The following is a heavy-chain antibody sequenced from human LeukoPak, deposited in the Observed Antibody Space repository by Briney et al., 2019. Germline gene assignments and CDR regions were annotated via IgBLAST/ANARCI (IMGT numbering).Heavy chain of an antibody. CDR2: IIPIFGTA. Sequence: ASVKVSCKASGGTFSSYAISWVRQAPGRGLEWMGGIIPIFGTANYAQKFQGRVTITTDESTSTAYMELSSLRSEDTAVYYCARAQRIAPYGSGSYPSFDYWGQGTLVTVSS. J-gene: IGHJ4*02. V-gene: IGHV1-69*05. D-gene: IGHD3-10*01. CDR1: GGTFSSYA. CDR3: ARAQRIAPYGSGSYPSFDY.